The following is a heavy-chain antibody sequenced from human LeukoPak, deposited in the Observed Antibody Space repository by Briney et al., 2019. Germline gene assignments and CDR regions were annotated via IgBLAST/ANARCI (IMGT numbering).Heavy chain of an antibody. V-gene: IGHV1-2*02. J-gene: IGHJ4*02. CDR2: INPNSGGT. D-gene: IGHD3-10*01. CDR3: ARGGGLWFGELS. CDR1: GNTFTGYY. Sequence: ASVKVSCKTSGNTFTGYYIYWVRQAPGQGLEWMGWINPNSGGTNYAQKFQGRVTMTRDTSISTAYMELSRLRSDDTAVYYCARGGGLWFGELSWGQGTLVTVSS.